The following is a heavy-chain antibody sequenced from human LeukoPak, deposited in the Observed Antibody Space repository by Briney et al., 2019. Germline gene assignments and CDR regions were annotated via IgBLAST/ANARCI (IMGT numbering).Heavy chain of an antibody. CDR2: ISSSSSYI. D-gene: IGHD6-19*01. CDR3: ARGESSYSSGLPDY. J-gene: IGHJ4*02. V-gene: IGHV3-21*01. CDR1: GFTFSSYE. Sequence: GGSLRLSCAASGFTFSSYEMNWVRQAPGKGLEWVSSISSSSSYIYYADSVKGRFTISRDNAKNSLYPQMNSLRAEDTAVYYCARGESSYSSGLPDYWGQGTLVTVSS.